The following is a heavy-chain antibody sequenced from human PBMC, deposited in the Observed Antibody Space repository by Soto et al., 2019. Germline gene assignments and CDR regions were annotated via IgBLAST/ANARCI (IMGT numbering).Heavy chain of an antibody. CDR3: AKAMRAYFRWVSAS. D-gene: IGHD3-9*01. V-gene: IGHV3-23*01. Sequence: KGLEWVSTVSGSGGSTYYADSVKGRFTISRDNSKSTLYLQMNSLRAEDTALYYCAKAMRAYFRWVSASWGQGTLVTVSS. J-gene: IGHJ1*01. CDR2: VSGSGGST.